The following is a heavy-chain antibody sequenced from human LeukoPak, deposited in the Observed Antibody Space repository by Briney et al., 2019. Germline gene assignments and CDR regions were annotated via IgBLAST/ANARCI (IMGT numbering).Heavy chain of an antibody. J-gene: IGHJ3*02. Sequence: GGSLRLSCAASGFTFSSYAMSWLRQAPGKGLEWVSAISGSGGSTYYADSVKGRFTISRDNSKNTLYLQMNSLRAEETAVYYCARDEGGGGWDRDAFDIWGQGTMVTVSS. D-gene: IGHD6-19*01. V-gene: IGHV3-23*01. CDR2: ISGSGGST. CDR3: ARDEGGGGWDRDAFDI. CDR1: GFTFSSYA.